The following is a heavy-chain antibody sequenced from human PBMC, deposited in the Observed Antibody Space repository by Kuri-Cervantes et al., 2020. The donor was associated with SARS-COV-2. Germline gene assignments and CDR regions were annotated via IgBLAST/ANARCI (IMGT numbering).Heavy chain of an antibody. CDR3: ATLWSGGDY. CDR2: INPNSGGT. CDR1: GYTFTGYY. D-gene: IGHD3-3*01. Sequence: ASVKVSCKASGYTFTGYYMHWVRQAPGQGLEWMGWINPNSGGTNYAQKFQGRVTMTEDTSTDKAYMELSSLRSEDTAVYYCATLWSGGDYWGQGTLVTVSS. V-gene: IGHV1-2*02. J-gene: IGHJ4*02.